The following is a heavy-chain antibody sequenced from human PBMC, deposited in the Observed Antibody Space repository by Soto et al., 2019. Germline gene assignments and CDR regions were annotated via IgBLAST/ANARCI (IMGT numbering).Heavy chain of an antibody. CDR3: ARDREGVGYSGYVHNWFDP. J-gene: IGHJ5*02. CDR1: GGTFSSYA. D-gene: IGHD5-12*01. Sequence: QVQLVQSGAEVKKPGSSVKVSCKASGGTFSSYAISWVRQAPGQGLEWMGGIIPIFGTANYAEKFQGRVTITADESTSTAYMELSSLRSEDTAVYYCARDREGVGYSGYVHNWFDPWCQGTLVTVSS. CDR2: IIPIFGTA. V-gene: IGHV1-69*01.